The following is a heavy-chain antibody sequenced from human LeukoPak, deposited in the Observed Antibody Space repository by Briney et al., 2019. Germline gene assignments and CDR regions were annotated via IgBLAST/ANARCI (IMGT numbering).Heavy chain of an antibody. Sequence: SETLSLTCAVSGYSISSGYYWGWIRQPPGKGLEWIGSIYHSGSTYYNPSLKSRVTISVDTSKNQFSLKLSSVTAADTAVYYCARDEKVYYYDSGGYQAGFDPWGQGTLVTVSS. D-gene: IGHD3-22*01. CDR3: ARDEKVYYYDSGGYQAGFDP. V-gene: IGHV4-38-2*02. CDR2: IYHSGST. J-gene: IGHJ5*02. CDR1: GYSISSGYY.